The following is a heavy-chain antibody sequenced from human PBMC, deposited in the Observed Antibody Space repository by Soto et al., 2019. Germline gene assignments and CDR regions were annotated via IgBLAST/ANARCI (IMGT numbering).Heavy chain of an antibody. D-gene: IGHD3-3*01. V-gene: IGHV4-59*01. CDR2: FYYTGST. CDR1: GGSNISYY. J-gene: IGHJ6*02. CDR3: ARVNWGFWSGYISYSGMDV. Sequence: PSETVFLTYTIYGGSNISYYGSCVQQPPGKGLEWFGFFYYTGSTNYNTSLKSRVTISVDTSNNQYSLKLCSVTDADTAVYYCARVNWGFWSGYISYSGMDVWGQGTTVFVSS.